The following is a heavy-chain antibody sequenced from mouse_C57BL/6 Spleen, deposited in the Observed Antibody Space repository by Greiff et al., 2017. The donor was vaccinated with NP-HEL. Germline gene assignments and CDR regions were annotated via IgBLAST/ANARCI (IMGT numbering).Heavy chain of an antibody. CDR1: GYAFSSSW. Sequence: VQLVESGPELVKPGASVKISCKASGYAFSSSWMNWVKQRPGKGLEWIGRIYPGDGDTNYNGTFKGKATLTADKSSSTAYMQLSSLTSEDSAVYFCARKGGYYGSSYWYFDVWGTGTTVTVSS. CDR2: IYPGDGDT. J-gene: IGHJ1*03. D-gene: IGHD1-1*01. CDR3: ARKGGYYGSSYWYFDV. V-gene: IGHV1-82*01.